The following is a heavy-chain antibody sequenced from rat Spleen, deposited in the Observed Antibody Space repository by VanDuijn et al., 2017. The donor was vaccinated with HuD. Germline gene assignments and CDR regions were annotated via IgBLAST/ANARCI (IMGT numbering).Heavy chain of an antibody. J-gene: IGHJ1*01. CDR1: GFIFSNYG. Sequence: EVRLVESGGGLVQPGRSLKLSCAASGFIFSNYGMHWIRQVPTQGLEWVATISYDGSSTYYRDSVKGRFTISRENAKSTLYLQMDSLRSEDTATYYCGRHAYYDGYYHWYFDLWGPGTMVTVSS. V-gene: IGHV5-29*01. CDR2: ISYDGSST. CDR3: GRHAYYDGYYHWYFDL. D-gene: IGHD1-12*03.